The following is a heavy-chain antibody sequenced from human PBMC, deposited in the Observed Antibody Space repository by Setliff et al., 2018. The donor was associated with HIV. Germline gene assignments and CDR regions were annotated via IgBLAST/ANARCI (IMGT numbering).Heavy chain of an antibody. D-gene: IGHD2-2*01. V-gene: IGHV4-31*03. Sequence: SETLSRTCTVSGDSISSGDYYWSWVRHHPGKGLEWIGYINYSGNTYYDPSLKSRLNISVDTSKNQFSLRLSSVTASDTAVYYCARALGYCSTTSCYAEYFDYWGQGTLVTVSS. CDR2: INYSGNT. J-gene: IGHJ4*02. CDR3: ARALGYCSTTSCYAEYFDY. CDR1: GDSISSGDYY.